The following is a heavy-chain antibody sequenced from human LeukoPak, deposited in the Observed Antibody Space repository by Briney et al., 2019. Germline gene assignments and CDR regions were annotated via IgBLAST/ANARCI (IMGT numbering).Heavy chain of an antibody. CDR2: INPSGDST. CDR1: EYSFTSYY. V-gene: IGHV1-46*01. Sequence: GASVKVSCKTSEYSFTSYYMHWVRQAPGQGLEWMGIINPSGDSTSHAQKFQGRVTMTRDTSTSTVYMELSSLRSEDTAVYYCAREGASCSSTSCSRKYWFDPWGQGTLVTVSS. D-gene: IGHD2-2*01. J-gene: IGHJ5*02. CDR3: AREGASCSSTSCSRKYWFDP.